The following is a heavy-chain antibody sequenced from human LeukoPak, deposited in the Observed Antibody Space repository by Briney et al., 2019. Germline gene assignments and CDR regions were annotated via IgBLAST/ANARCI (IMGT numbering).Heavy chain of an antibody. V-gene: IGHV2-5*02. D-gene: IGHD5-24*01. J-gene: IGHJ4*02. Sequence: SGPTLVKPTRTLTLTCTFSGFSLSTSRVGVGWIRQPPGKALEGLALVYWDDDKRYSPSLKNRLTITKDTYKNQVGLTMTNMDPVDTATYYCAYSDDSGYNYPHWGQGTLVIVSS. CDR2: VYWDDDK. CDR3: AYSDDSGYNYPH. CDR1: GFSLSTSRVG.